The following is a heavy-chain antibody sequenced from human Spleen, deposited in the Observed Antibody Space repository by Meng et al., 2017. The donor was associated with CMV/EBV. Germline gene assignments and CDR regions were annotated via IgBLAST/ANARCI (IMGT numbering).Heavy chain of an antibody. CDR3: AKDMPPGDFWSGYPPEGGMDV. Sequence: GESLKISCAASGFTFSSYGMHWVRQAPGKGLEWVAFIRYDGSKKYYADSVKGRLTISRDNSKNTLYLQMNSLRAEDTAVYYCAKDMPPGDFWSGYPPEGGMDVWGQGTTVTVSS. D-gene: IGHD3-3*01. V-gene: IGHV3-30*02. CDR1: GFTFSSYG. J-gene: IGHJ6*02. CDR2: IRYDGSKK.